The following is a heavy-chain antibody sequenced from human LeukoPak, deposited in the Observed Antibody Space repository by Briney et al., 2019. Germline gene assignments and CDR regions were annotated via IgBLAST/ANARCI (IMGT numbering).Heavy chain of an antibody. Sequence: PSETLSLTCTVSGGSISSSSYYGGWIRQPPGKGLEWIGSVYYSGSTYYNPSLKSRVTISVDTSKNQFSLKLSSVTAADTAVYYCAGSSGWYPGTGFDYWGQGTLVTVSS. CDR1: GGSISSSSYY. D-gene: IGHD6-19*01. CDR2: VYYSGST. CDR3: AGSSGWYPGTGFDY. J-gene: IGHJ4*02. V-gene: IGHV4-39*01.